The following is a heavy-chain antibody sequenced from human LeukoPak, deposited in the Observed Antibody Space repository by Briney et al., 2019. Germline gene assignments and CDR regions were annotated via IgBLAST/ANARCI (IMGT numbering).Heavy chain of an antibody. CDR2: IYYSGST. Sequence: SETLSLTCTVSGGSISSGDYYWSWIRQPPGKGLEWIGYIYYSGSTYYNPSLKSRVTISVDTSKNQFSLKLSSVTAADTAVYYCARHGRVGAHDAFDIWGQGTMVTVSS. CDR1: GGSISSGDYY. D-gene: IGHD1-26*01. CDR3: ARHGRVGAHDAFDI. J-gene: IGHJ3*02. V-gene: IGHV4-30-4*01.